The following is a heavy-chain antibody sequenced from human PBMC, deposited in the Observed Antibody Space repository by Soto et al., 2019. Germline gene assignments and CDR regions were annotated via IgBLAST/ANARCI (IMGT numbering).Heavy chain of an antibody. J-gene: IGHJ3*02. CDR1: GFTFSGSA. Sequence: EVQLVESGGGLVQPGGSLKLSCAASGFTFSGSAMHWVRQSSGKGLEWVGRIRSKANNYGTAYAASVTGRFTVSRDDSKNTTYMQMNSLKTEDTAIYYWVRQRIIWANHGTTAGSNDGFDIWGQGTMVTVSS. V-gene: IGHV3-73*01. CDR3: VRQRIIWANHGTTAGSNDGFDI. CDR2: IRSKANNYGT. D-gene: IGHD2-8*02.